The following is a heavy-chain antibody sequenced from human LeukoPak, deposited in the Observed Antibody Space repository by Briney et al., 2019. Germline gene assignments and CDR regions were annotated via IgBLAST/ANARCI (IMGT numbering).Heavy chain of an antibody. CDR2: FDPEDGET. CDR1: GYTLTELS. J-gene: IGHJ5*02. D-gene: IGHD4-17*01. Sequence: GASVKVSCKVSGYTLTELSMHWVRQAPGKGLEWMGGFDPEDGETIYAQKFQGRVTMTEDTSTDTAYMELSSLRSEDTAVYYCARGGGYGDYGFHWFDPWGQGTLVTVSS. CDR3: ARGGGYGDYGFHWFDP. V-gene: IGHV1-24*01.